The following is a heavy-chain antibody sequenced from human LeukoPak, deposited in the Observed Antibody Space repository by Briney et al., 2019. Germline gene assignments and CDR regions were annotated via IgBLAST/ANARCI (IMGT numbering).Heavy chain of an antibody. V-gene: IGHV4-59*08. D-gene: IGHD6-19*01. CDR2: IYYSGST. J-gene: IGHJ4*02. CDR1: GGSISSYY. CDR3: ARRGTSSGWYGSLSFDY. Sequence: SQTLSLPCTVSGGSISSYYWSWIRQPPGKGLEWIGYIYYSGSTNYNPSLKSRVTISVDTSKNQFSLKLSSVTAADTAVYYCARRGTSSGWYGSLSFDYWGQGTLVTVSS.